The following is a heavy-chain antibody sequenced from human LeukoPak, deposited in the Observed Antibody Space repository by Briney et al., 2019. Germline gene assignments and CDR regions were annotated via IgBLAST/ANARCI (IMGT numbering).Heavy chain of an antibody. CDR3: TRDRNDYADPDGFDI. CDR2: ITRVSTYM. V-gene: IGHV3-21*01. CDR1: GFTFSDFA. J-gene: IGHJ3*02. Sequence: PGGSLRLSCAASGFTFSDFAMNWVRQAPGKGLEWVSSITRVSTYMYYAESVQGRFTISRDNQKDLLYLQLNSLSGDDTGIYYCTRDRNDYADPDGFDIWGQGTVVTVSS. D-gene: IGHD4-17*01.